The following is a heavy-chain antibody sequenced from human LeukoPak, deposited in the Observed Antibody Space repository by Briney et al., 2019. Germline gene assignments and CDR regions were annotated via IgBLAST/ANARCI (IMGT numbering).Heavy chain of an antibody. CDR3: ARTIVVPSAYLYYFDY. J-gene: IGHJ4*02. D-gene: IGHD2-2*01. CDR1: GASIGTYY. CDR2: IYYVGST. V-gene: IGHV4-59*01. Sequence: PSETLSLTCTVSGASIGTYYWGWIRQPPGKGLEWIGHIYYVGSTNYSPSLKSRVTMSVDTSQNQSSLKLSSVTAADTAVYYCARTIVVPSAYLYYFDYWGQGILVTVSS.